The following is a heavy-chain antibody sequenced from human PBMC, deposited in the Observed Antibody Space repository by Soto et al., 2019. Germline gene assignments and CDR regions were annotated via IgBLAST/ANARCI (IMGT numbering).Heavy chain of an antibody. J-gene: IGHJ3*01. CDR3: ARGVEMATDDAFDV. CDR1: GFTVSGNY. CDR2: IYNGGTT. V-gene: IGHV3-66*01. D-gene: IGHD2-15*01. Sequence: EVQLVESGGGLVQPGGSLRLSYAASGFTVSGNYMSWVRQAPGKGLEWVSLIYNGGTTYYADSVKGRFTISRDNSKNTLYLQMNSLRAEDTAVYHCARGVEMATDDAFDVWRQGTMVAVSS.